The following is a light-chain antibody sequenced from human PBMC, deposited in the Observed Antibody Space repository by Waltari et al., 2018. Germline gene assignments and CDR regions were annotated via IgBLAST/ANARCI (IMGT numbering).Light chain of an antibody. CDR1: KLGDKY. V-gene: IGLV3-1*01. Sequence: SYKLAQSPSVSVSPGQTASIPCSGDKLGDKYAFWYQQRPGQSPVLVIYQDNKRPSGIPERFSGSNSGNTATLTISGTQAMDEADYYCQAWDSNTAVFGGGTKLTVL. J-gene: IGLJ2*01. CDR3: QAWDSNTAV. CDR2: QDN.